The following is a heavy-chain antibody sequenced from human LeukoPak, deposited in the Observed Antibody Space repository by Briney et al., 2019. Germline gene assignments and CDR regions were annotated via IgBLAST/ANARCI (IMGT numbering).Heavy chain of an antibody. D-gene: IGHD2-2*01. CDR2: ISYDGSIK. Sequence: GGSLRLSCAASGFTFSAYSMHWVRQAPGKGLEWVAVISYDGSIKYYADSVKGRFTISRDNSKNTLYLQMNSLRTEDTAVYYCARSGGYCSSTTCYYYSGMDVWGQGTTVTVSS. J-gene: IGHJ6*02. CDR1: GFTFSAYS. CDR3: ARSGGYCSSTTCYYYSGMDV. V-gene: IGHV3-30*04.